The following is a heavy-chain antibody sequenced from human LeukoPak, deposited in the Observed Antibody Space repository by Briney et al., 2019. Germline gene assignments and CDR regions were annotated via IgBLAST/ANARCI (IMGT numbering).Heavy chain of an antibody. D-gene: IGHD3-10*01. CDR2: LYYSGST. CDR1: GGSISSYF. J-gene: IGHJ4*02. V-gene: IGHV4-59*12. CDR3: AREPEYYYGSGSDNN. Sequence: SETPSLTCTVSGGSISSYFWNWIRQPPGKGLEWIGYLYYSGSTYYNPSLKSRVTISVDTSKNQFSLKLSSVTAADTAVYYCAREPEYYYGSGSDNNWGQGTLVTVSS.